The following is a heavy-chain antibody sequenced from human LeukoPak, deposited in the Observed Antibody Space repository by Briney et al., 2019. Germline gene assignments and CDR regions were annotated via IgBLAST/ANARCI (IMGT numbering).Heavy chain of an antibody. V-gene: IGHV3-53*01. J-gene: IGHJ4*02. CDR3: ARMGGSGWYDYFFDY. D-gene: IGHD6-19*01. CDR2: IYSGGST. CDR1: GFTVSSNY. Sequence: GGSLRLSCAASGFTVSSNYMSWVRQAPGKGLEWVSVIYSGGSTYYADSVKGRFTISRDNSKNTLYLQMNSLRAEDTAVYYCARMGGSGWYDYFFDYWGQGTLVTVSS.